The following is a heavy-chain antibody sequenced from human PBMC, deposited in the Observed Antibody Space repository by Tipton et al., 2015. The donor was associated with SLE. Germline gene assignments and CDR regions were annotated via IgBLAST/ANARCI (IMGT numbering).Heavy chain of an antibody. CDR3: ARKQWLDDAFDI. D-gene: IGHD6-19*01. V-gene: IGHV1-69*01. Sequence: QVQLVQSGAEVKKPGSSVTVSCKASGATFSSYAITWVRQAPGQGLEWMGGIIPIFGTANYAQKFQGRVTITADESTSTAYMELISLRSEDTAVYYCARKQWLDDAFDIWGQGTMVTVSS. J-gene: IGHJ3*02. CDR2: IIPIFGTA. CDR1: GATFSSYA.